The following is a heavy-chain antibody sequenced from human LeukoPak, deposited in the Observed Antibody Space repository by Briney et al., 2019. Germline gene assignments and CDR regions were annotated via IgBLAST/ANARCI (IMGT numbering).Heavy chain of an antibody. J-gene: IGHJ3*02. CDR2: IKSDGTSA. D-gene: IGHD2-21*02. Sequence: GGSLRLSCAASGFTFSRYWMHWVRQGAGKGLVWVSRIKSDGTSASYADSAQDRFIISRDNAKNTLYLQMNSLRAEDTAVYYCAREGGDSDDVFDMWGQGTMVTISS. CDR3: AREGGDSDDVFDM. CDR1: GFTFSRYW. V-gene: IGHV3-74*01.